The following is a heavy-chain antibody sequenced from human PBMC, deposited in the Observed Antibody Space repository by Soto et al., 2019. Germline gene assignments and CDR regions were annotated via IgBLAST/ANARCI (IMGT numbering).Heavy chain of an antibody. Sequence: QIELQESGPGLVKPSQTLSLTCFVSGYFIGAGGYYWSWIRHHPGKGLEWIGSFYSSGSIIYNPSLRSRVSITGDMSTNQFSMSLTSVTAADTARYYCARMYSSGSGWFHPWGQATLVTVSS. CDR2: FYSSGSI. CDR1: GYFIGAGGYY. CDR3: ARMYSSGSGWFHP. J-gene: IGHJ5*02. D-gene: IGHD6-19*01. V-gene: IGHV4-31*03.